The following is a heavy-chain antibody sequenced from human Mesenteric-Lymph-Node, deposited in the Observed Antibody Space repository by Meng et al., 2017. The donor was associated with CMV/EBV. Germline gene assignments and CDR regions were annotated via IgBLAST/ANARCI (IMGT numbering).Heavy chain of an antibody. CDR3: AKDRRLYNIGSGDFES. V-gene: IGHV3-30*02. CDR1: GFIFCNYG. CDR2: IRYDVSNE. J-gene: IGHJ4*02. Sequence: GESLKISCAASGFIFCNYGMHWVRQAPGKGLEWVAFIRYDVSNELYADSVKGRFTISRDNSKNTMFLKMNSLRAEDTAVYYCAKDRRLYNIGSGDFESWGQGTQVTVSS. D-gene: IGHD1-1*01.